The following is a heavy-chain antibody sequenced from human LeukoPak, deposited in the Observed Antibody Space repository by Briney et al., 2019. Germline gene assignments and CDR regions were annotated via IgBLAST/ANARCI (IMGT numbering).Heavy chain of an antibody. CDR1: GGSISSYY. CDR3: ARQGVGGDYILFDY. D-gene: IGHD4-17*01. Sequence: SETLSLTCTVSGGSISSYYWSWIRQPPGKGLEWIGYIYYSGSTNYNPSLKSRVTTSVDTSKNQFSLKLSSVTAADTAVCYCARQGVGGDYILFDYWGQGTLVTVSS. J-gene: IGHJ4*02. V-gene: IGHV4-59*08. CDR2: IYYSGST.